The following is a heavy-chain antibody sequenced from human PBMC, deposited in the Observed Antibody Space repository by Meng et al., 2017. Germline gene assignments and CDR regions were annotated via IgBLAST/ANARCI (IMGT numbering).Heavy chain of an antibody. D-gene: IGHD3-22*01. CDR2: IYHSGST. Sequence: QVQLQESGPGMVKPSHTLSLTCTVSGGSISSGNYYWSWIRQPPGKGLEWIGYIYHSGSTYYHPSLKSRVTISVDTSKNQFSLKLNYVTAADTAVYYCARGPLITMIEVWGQGTLVTVSS. V-gene: IGHV4-30-4*01. J-gene: IGHJ4*02. CDR1: GGSISSGNYY. CDR3: ARGPLITMIEV.